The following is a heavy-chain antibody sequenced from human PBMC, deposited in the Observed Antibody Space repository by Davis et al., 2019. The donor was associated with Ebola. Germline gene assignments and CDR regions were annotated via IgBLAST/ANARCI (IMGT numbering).Heavy chain of an antibody. J-gene: IGHJ6*02. CDR2: INPSAGYT. V-gene: IGHV1-46*01. Sequence: ASVKVSCKASGYTLTDYQMHWVRQAPGQGLEWMGVINPSAGYTNYAQKFQGRVTITRDTSTSTVYMDVRRLRSDDTAMYYCARDGPDYYGLDVWGQGTAVTASS. CDR1: GYTLTDYQ. CDR3: ARDGPDYYGLDV.